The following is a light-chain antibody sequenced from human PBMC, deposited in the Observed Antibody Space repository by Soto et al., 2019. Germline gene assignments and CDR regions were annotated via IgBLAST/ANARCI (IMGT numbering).Light chain of an antibody. Sequence: QSVLTKPSSVTGSPGQSISISSTGTSSDVGGYNYVSWYQQHPGKAPKLMIYDVSNRPSGVSNRFSGSKSGNTASLTISGLQAEDEADYYCSSYTSSSTGVFGTGTKVTVL. J-gene: IGLJ1*01. CDR1: SSDVGGYNY. CDR3: SSYTSSSTGV. CDR2: DVS. V-gene: IGLV2-14*01.